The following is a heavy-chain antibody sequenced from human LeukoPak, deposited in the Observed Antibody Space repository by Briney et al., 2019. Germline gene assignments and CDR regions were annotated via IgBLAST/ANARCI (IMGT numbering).Heavy chain of an antibody. J-gene: IGHJ6*01. CDR1: CGSISSYY. CDR2: IYYSGST. Sequence: SEALSLICTVSCGSISSYYWSWIRQPPGKGLEWRGDIYYSGSTNYNPSLRSRLTISVDTSKNQFSLKLSSVTHADTHVYYCARTSFYYLRGYYYGMDVWRQGTTVSVPS. D-gene: IGHD2/OR15-2a*01. CDR3: ARTSFYYLRGYYYGMDV. V-gene: IGHV4-59*01.